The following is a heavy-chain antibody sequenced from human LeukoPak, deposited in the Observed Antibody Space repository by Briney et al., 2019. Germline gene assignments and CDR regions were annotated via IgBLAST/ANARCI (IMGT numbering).Heavy chain of an antibody. CDR1: GGSIGNYH. CDR2: IHSSGST. J-gene: IGHJ4*02. CDR3: ARRDISSGWSFDY. V-gene: IGHV4-4*07. Sequence: SETLSLTCTVSGGSIGNYHWSWIRQPAGKGLEWIGQIHSSGSTNYNPPLKSRVSMSIDTTEDQASLTRRSVTAADTAFYYCARRDISSGWSFDYWGQGTLVTVSS. D-gene: IGHD6-19*01.